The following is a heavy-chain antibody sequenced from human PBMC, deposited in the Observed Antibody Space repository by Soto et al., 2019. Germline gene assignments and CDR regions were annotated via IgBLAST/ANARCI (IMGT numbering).Heavy chain of an antibody. CDR3: ARESDSGSYYFDY. J-gene: IGHJ4*02. CDR2: IYNIGST. CDR1: CCSVIGGSYY. D-gene: IGHD3-10*01. V-gene: IGHV4-61*03. Sequence: SDTLALTFTFSCCSVIGGSYYWSWIRQPPGKGLELIVYIYNIGSTNYNPSLKSRVTISVDTSKNHFSLRMSSVTAADTAVYYCARESDSGSYYFDYWGRGTLVTVSS.